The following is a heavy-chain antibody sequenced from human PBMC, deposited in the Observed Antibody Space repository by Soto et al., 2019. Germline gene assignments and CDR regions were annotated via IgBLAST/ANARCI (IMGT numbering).Heavy chain of an antibody. D-gene: IGHD3-22*01. V-gene: IGHV3-23*01. J-gene: IGHJ5*02. CDR3: VRDSSGLNWFDP. CDR1: GVTFSSYA. CDR2: ISGSGGST. Sequence: PAGCIRLASASCGVTFSSYAMGWFRKAPGKGLEWVSAISGSGGSTYYADSVKGRFTISRDNSKNTLYLQMNSLRAEDTAVYYCVRDSSGLNWFDPWGQATRVTGSS.